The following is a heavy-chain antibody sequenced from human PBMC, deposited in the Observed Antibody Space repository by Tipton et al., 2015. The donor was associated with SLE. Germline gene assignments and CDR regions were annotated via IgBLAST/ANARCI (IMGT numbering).Heavy chain of an antibody. CDR2: INHSGST. V-gene: IGHV4-39*07. CDR3: ARAIGANYFNF. D-gene: IGHD3-16*01. J-gene: IGHJ4*02. Sequence: TLSLTCTVSGVPVSSSSYYWAWIRQPPGKGLEWIGEINHSGSTNYNPSLKSRVTMSVDTSKNQFSLKLSSVTAADTAVYYCARAIGANYFNFWGQGILVTVSS. CDR1: GVPVSSSSYY.